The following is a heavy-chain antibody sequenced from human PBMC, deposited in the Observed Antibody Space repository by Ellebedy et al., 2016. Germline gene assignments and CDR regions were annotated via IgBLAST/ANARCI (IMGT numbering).Heavy chain of an antibody. V-gene: IGHV3-23*01. CDR2: ISGGGDIT. CDR3: AKDLSAVEGLSYYYYYYGMDV. Sequence: GESLKISXAASGFTFSSFAMSWVRQAPGKGLEWVSAISGGGDITYYADSVKGRFTISRDTSKNTLYLQMNSLRAEDTAVYYCAKDLSAVEGLSYYYYYYGMDVWGQGTTVTVSS. CDR1: GFTFSSFA. D-gene: IGHD6-13*01. J-gene: IGHJ6*02.